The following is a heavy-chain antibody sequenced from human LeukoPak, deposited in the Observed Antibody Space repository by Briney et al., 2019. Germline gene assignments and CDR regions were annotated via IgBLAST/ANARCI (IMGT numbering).Heavy chain of an antibody. CDR1: GFTFSSYA. D-gene: IGHD6-6*01. CDR3: AKDSSSSNYYYGMDV. CDR2: ISGSGGST. V-gene: IGHV3-23*01. J-gene: IGHJ6*02. Sequence: PGGSLRLSCAASGFTFSSYAINWVRQAPGKGLEWVSAISGSGGSTYYADSVKGRFTISRDNSKNTLYLQMNSLRAEDTAVYYCAKDSSSSNYYYGMDVWGQGTTVTVSS.